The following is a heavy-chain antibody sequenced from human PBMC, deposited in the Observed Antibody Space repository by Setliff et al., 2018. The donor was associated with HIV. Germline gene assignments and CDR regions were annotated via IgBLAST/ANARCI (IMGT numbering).Heavy chain of an antibody. V-gene: IGHV3-64*02. Sequence: GSLRLSCATYGFTFSSYAMYWVRQAPGKGLEYVSAINSNGGSTYYADSVKGRFTISRDNSKNTVYLQLNSLRPEDTAVYHCASARIPTGGVSTSLDYWGQGTQVTVSS. CDR3: ASARIPTGGVSTSLDY. D-gene: IGHD3-3*01. CDR1: GFTFSSYA. CDR2: INSNGGST. J-gene: IGHJ4*02.